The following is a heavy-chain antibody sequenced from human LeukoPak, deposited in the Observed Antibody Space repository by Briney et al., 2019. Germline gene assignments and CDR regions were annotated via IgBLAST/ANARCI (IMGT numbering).Heavy chain of an antibody. Sequence: SQTLSLTCTVSGGSISSGDYYWSWIRQPPGKGLEWIGYIYYSGSTYYNPSLKSRVTISVDTSKNQFSLKLSSVTAADTAVYYCARALGYCSSTSCFLYYYGMDVWGQGTTVTVSS. CDR1: GGSISSGDYY. D-gene: IGHD2-2*01. V-gene: IGHV4-30-4*01. CDR2: IYYSGST. J-gene: IGHJ6*02. CDR3: ARALGYCSSTSCFLYYYGMDV.